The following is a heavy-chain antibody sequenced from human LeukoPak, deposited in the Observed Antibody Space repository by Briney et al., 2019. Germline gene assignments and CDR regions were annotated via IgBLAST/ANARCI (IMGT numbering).Heavy chain of an antibody. Sequence: PGGSLRLSCAASGFTFSNYGMHWVRQAPGKGLEWVTIISYDGSNKHYADSVKGRFTISRDNSKNTLYLQMNSLRPEDTAVYYCGRDRGWLRSVDCWGQGTLVTVSS. CDR1: GFTFSNYG. D-gene: IGHD5-12*01. V-gene: IGHV3-30-3*01. J-gene: IGHJ4*02. CDR3: GRDRGWLRSVDC. CDR2: ISYDGSNK.